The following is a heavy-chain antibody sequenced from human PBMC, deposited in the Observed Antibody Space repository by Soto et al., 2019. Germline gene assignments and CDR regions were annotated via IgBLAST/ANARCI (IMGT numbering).Heavy chain of an antibody. V-gene: IGHV4-59*11. Sequence: SETLSLTCTVSGGSISSHYWSWVRQPPGKGLEWIGYLYYTGSTNYNASLKSQVTMSLDTSKNQFSRMLTSVTAADTAVYYCARVGATVTSQALGFDHWGQGILVTVSS. CDR1: GGSISSHY. J-gene: IGHJ4*02. D-gene: IGHD4-17*01. CDR3: ARVGATVTSQALGFDH. CDR2: LYYTGST.